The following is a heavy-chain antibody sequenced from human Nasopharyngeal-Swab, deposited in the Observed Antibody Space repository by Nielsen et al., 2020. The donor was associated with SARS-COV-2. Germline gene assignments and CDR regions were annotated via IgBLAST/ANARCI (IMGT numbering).Heavy chain of an antibody. J-gene: IGHJ6*02. D-gene: IGHD2-21*01. CDR3: AKAPYLRGLDV. Sequence: GESLKISCAPSGFTFSNYWMSWVRQAPGKGLEWVSIISGSGDTTYYADSVNDRFTISRDNSKNTLYLQMNSLRVEDTAVYYCAKAPYLRGLDVWGQGTTVTVSS. V-gene: IGHV3-23*01. CDR1: GFTFSNYW. CDR2: ISGSGDTT.